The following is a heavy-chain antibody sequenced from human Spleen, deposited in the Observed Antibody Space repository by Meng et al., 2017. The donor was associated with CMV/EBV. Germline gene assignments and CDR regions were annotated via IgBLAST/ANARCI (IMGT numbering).Heavy chain of an antibody. CDR3: ARDFGY. V-gene: IGHV3-21*01. CDR1: GFTFSSFS. Sequence: GGSLRLSCAASGFTFSSFSMNWVRQAPGRGLEWVASITTTSSLIYYADSVKGRFTVSRDNSKDTLYLQLTNLKTEDTGTYYCARDFGYWGQGTRVTVSS. CDR2: ITTTSSLI. J-gene: IGHJ4*02.